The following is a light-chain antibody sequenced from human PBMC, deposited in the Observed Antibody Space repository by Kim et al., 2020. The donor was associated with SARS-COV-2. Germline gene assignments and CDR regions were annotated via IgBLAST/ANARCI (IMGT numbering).Light chain of an antibody. Sequence: EIVMTQSPATLSVSPGERATLSCRASQSVSSNLAWYQQKPGQAPRLLIYGAYTRATGIPARFSGSGSGTEFTLTISSLQSEDFAVYYCQQYNNWQYTFGQGTKLEI. CDR3: QQYNNWQYT. CDR2: GAY. CDR1: QSVSSN. J-gene: IGKJ2*01. V-gene: IGKV3-15*01.